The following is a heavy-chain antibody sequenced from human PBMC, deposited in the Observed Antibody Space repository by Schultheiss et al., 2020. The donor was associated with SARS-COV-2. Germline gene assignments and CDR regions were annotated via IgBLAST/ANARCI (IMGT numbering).Heavy chain of an antibody. Sequence: LKISCAASGFTFSSYGMHWVRQAPGKGLEWVAVIWYDGSNKYYADSVKGRFTISRDNSKNTLYLQMNSLRAEDTAVYYCAKLMGPIFGVVISPYNWFDPWGQGTLVTVSS. CDR1: GFTFSSYG. CDR3: AKLMGPIFGVVISPYNWFDP. J-gene: IGHJ5*02. D-gene: IGHD3-3*01. V-gene: IGHV3-33*06. CDR2: IWYDGSNK.